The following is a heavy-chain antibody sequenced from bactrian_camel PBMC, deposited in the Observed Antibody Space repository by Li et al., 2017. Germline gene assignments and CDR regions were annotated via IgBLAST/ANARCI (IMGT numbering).Heavy chain of an antibody. D-gene: IGHD5*01. Sequence: HVQLVESGGGLVQAGGSLRLSCGSSSGHTGRMYCMAWFRLAPGKEREGVEALASDGSTWYAASVKGRFTISKDKATVHLQMNSLKVEDTGMYYCVADQFCPRKIRDHGLGALPLTFRYWGQGTQVTVS. CDR3: VADQFCPRKIRDHGLGALPLTFRY. V-gene: IGHV3S53*01. CDR2: LASDGST. CDR1: GHTGRMYC. J-gene: IGHJ6*01.